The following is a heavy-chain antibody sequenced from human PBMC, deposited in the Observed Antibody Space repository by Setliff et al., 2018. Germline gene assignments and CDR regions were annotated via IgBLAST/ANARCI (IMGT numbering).Heavy chain of an antibody. D-gene: IGHD3-22*01. Sequence: SETLSLTCTVSGGSINSGSYYWSWIRQPAGKGLEWIGRIYSRGSTNYNPSLKSRVTVSLDASKNQLSLKLSSVTAADTAVYYCARDHYYYYDSRQAFDIWGQGTMVTVSS. V-gene: IGHV4-61*02. J-gene: IGHJ3*02. CDR1: GGSINSGSYY. CDR2: IYSRGST. CDR3: ARDHYYYYDSRQAFDI.